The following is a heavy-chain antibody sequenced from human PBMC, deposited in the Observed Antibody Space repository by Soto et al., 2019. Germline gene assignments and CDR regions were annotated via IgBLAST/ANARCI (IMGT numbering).Heavy chain of an antibody. CDR2: IIPIFGTA. D-gene: IGHD3-3*01. CDR3: ASPGRIFVEVVHYYYYGMDV. CDR1: GGTFSSYA. V-gene: IGHV1-69*01. Sequence: QVQLVQSWAEVKKPGSSVKVSCKASGGTFSSYAISWVRQAPGQGLEWMGGIIPIFGTANYAQKFQGRVTITADESTSTAYMELSSLRSEDTAVYYCASPGRIFVEVVHYYYYGMDVWGQGTTVTVSS. J-gene: IGHJ6*02.